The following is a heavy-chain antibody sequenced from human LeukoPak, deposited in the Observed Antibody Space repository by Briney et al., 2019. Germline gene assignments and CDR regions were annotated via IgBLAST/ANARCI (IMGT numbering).Heavy chain of an antibody. CDR2: IYSSGST. J-gene: IGHJ2*01. D-gene: IGHD2-2*01. Sequence: SETLSLTCRVSGVSISSGSNYCGWIRQPPGKTLEWIGSIYSSGSTYYNSSLKSRVIILIDTAKNHFSLNLSSVTAADTAVYYCARDPVDQPYWFFDLWGRGTLVTVSS. V-gene: IGHV4-39*07. CDR3: ARDPVDQPYWFFDL. CDR1: GVSISSGSNY.